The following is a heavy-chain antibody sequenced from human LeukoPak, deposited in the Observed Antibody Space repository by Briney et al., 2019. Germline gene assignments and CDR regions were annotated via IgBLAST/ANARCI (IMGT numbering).Heavy chain of an antibody. CDR3: AREKSRYCSGISCHDAFDI. D-gene: IGHD2-15*01. J-gene: IGHJ3*02. V-gene: IGHV4-59*11. CDR2: IYYSGST. CDR1: GGSIGSHY. Sequence: SETLSLTCTVSGGSIGSHYWSWIRQPPGKGLEWIGYIYYSGSTNYNPSLKGRVTMSVDTSKNQFSLKLSSVTAADTALYYCAREKSRYCSGISCHDAFDIWGQGTMVTVSS.